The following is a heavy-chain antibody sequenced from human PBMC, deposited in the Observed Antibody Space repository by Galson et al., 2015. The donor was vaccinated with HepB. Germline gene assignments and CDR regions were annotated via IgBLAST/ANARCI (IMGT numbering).Heavy chain of an antibody. V-gene: IGHV3-15*01. J-gene: IGHJ4*02. CDR2: IKSKTDGGTT. Sequence: SLRLSCAASGFTFSNAWMSWVRQAPGKGLEWVGRIKSKTDGGTTDYAAPVKGRFTISRDDSKNTLYLQMNSLKTEDTAVYYCTNNRYSSGWYRDWYFDYWGQGTLVTVSS. D-gene: IGHD6-19*01. CDR3: TNNRYSSGWYRDWYFDY. CDR1: GFTFSNAW.